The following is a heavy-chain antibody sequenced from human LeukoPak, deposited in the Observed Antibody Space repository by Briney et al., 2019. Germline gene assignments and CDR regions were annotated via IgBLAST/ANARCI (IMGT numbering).Heavy chain of an antibody. V-gene: IGHV3-7*01. CDR3: TSLDTATIQTGGY. CDR2: IKKHTNEQ. J-gene: IGHJ4*02. D-gene: IGHD5-18*01. Sequence: GGSLRLSCAASGFAFSPDWMSWVRQAPGKGLEWVAMIKKHTNEQYYVDSVKGRFTISRDNAKNSLFLQMNSLKADDTAVYYCTSLDTATIQTGGYWGQGTLVTVSS. CDR1: GFAFSPDW.